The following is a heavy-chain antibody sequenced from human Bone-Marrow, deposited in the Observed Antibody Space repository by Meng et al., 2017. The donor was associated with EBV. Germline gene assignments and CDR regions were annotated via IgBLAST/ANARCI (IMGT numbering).Heavy chain of an antibody. Sequence: QVQLVEAGVEGRKPGSSVKVSCEVSGGILSNYAISWLRQAPGQGLEWMGEIIPLFGTVIYAQTMQDRVTFPADESTKTAHMELNSLRFGDTAVYYCATVTAAAGYFDYWGQGTLVTVSS. D-gene: IGHD6-13*01. J-gene: IGHJ4*02. V-gene: IGHV1-69*01. CDR3: ATVTAAAGYFDY. CDR1: GGILSNYA. CDR2: IIPLFGTV.